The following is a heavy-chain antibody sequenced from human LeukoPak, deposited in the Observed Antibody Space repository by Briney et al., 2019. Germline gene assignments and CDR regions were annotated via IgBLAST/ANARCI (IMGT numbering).Heavy chain of an antibody. CDR3: ARDPVVMVDYYYMDV. CDR2: INSDGSIR. Sequence: PGGSLRLSCAASGFTFSSYWMHWVRQAPGKGLVWVSRINSDGSIRNYVDSVKGRFTISRDNAKNSLYLQMNSLRAEDTAVYYCARDPVVMVDYYYMDVWGKGTTVTVSS. V-gene: IGHV3-74*01. J-gene: IGHJ6*03. CDR1: GFTFSSYW. D-gene: IGHD2-8*01.